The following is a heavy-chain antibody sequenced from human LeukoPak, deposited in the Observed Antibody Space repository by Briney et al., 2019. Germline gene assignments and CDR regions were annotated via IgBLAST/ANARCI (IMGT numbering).Heavy chain of an antibody. D-gene: IGHD2-15*01. CDR1: GGTFSSYA. J-gene: IGHJ6*03. Sequence: SVKVSCKASGGTFSSYAISWVRQAPGQGLEWMGGIIPIFGTANYAQKFQGRVTITADESTSTAYMELSSLRSEDTAVYYCARVGSIAGAVHYYCYYMDVWGKGTTVTVSS. CDR2: IIPIFGTA. CDR3: ARVGSIAGAVHYYCYYMDV. V-gene: IGHV1-69*13.